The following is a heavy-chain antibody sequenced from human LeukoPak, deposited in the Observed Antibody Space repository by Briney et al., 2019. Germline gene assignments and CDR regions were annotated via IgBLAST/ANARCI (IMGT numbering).Heavy chain of an antibody. J-gene: IGHJ6*02. CDR2: TPYDGNNK. CDR3: ARDGNSGYDLTYYYGMDA. D-gene: IGHD5-12*01. Sequence: TGRSLRLSCAASGFSFSSFAMHWVRQAPGKGLEGVAVTPYDGNNKYYADSVKGRFTISRDNSRNTLYLQMNSLRPEDTALYYCARDGNSGYDLTYYYGMDAWGQGTTVTVSS. CDR1: GFSFSSFA. V-gene: IGHV3-30-3*01.